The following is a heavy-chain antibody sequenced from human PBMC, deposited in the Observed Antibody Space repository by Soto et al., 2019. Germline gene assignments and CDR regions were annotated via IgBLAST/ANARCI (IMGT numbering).Heavy chain of an antibody. D-gene: IGHD2-8*01. V-gene: IGHV1-18*01. Sequence: QVQLVQSGSEVEKPGASVKVSCKASGYTFTDHSLSWARLAPGHGLEWMGWISTSRGNTNFAQKFHGRLTLTTDTSTNTAYMELKSLRSDDTAVYYCARDRTNFLDYWGQGILVTVSS. J-gene: IGHJ4*02. CDR1: GYTFTDHS. CDR3: ARDRTNFLDY. CDR2: ISTSRGNT.